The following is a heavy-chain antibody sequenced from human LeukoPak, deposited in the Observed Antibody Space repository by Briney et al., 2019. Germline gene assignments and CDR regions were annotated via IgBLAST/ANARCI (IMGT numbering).Heavy chain of an antibody. J-gene: IGHJ6*02. CDR1: GFTFSSNW. V-gene: IGHV3-7*01. Sequence: QPGGSLRLSCVASGFTFSSNWMSWVRQAPGKGLEWVANIKQDGSEKYYVDSVKGRFTISRDNAKNSLYLQMYSLRAEDTAVYYCARVGVGMDVWGQGTTVTVSS. CDR2: IKQDGSEK. CDR3: ARVGVGMDV.